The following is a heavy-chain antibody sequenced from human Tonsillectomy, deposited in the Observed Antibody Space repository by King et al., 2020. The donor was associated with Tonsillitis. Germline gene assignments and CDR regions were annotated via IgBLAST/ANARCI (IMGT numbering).Heavy chain of an antibody. CDR2: ISAFNGKT. V-gene: IGHV1-18*01. CDR3: ARVGVYYFDY. Sequence: QLVQSGAEVKKPGASVKVSCKASGYTFTSYTINWGRQAPGQGLEWMGWISAFNGKTNYAQKLQGRVTMTTEPSTTTVYMELRSLRSDDTAVYYLARVGVYYFDYWGQGTLVTVSS. D-gene: IGHD6-6*01. J-gene: IGHJ4*02. CDR1: GYTFTSYT.